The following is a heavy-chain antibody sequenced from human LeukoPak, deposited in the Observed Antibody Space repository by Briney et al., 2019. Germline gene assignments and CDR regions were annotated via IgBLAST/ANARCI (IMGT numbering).Heavy chain of an antibody. CDR1: GYTFTNYG. D-gene: IGHD6-13*01. Sequence: EASVRVSCKASGYTFTNYGFSWVRQAPGQGLEWMGWISADNGDTNYAQKFQNRLTLTTHTSTSTAYMELSSLRSEDTAVYYCARDRSSSWDTYRYYFDYWGQGTLVTVSS. J-gene: IGHJ4*02. CDR2: ISADNGDT. CDR3: ARDRSSSWDTYRYYFDY. V-gene: IGHV1-18*01.